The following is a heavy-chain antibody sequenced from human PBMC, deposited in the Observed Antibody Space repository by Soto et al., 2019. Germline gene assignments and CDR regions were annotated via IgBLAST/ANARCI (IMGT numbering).Heavy chain of an antibody. Sequence: ASVKVSCKASGYTFTSYDINWVRQATGQGLEWMGWMNPNSGNTGYAQKFQGRVTMTRNTSISTAYMELSSLRSEDTAAYYCARKGYCSSTSCDDAFDIWGQGTMVTVSS. J-gene: IGHJ3*02. CDR1: GYTFTSYD. D-gene: IGHD2-2*01. V-gene: IGHV1-8*01. CDR2: MNPNSGNT. CDR3: ARKGYCSSTSCDDAFDI.